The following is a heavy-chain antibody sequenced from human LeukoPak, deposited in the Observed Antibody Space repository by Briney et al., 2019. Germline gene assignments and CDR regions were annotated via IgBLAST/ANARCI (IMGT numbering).Heavy chain of an antibody. J-gene: IGHJ4*02. CDR3: ARDTDYYDSSGLLDY. Sequence: GGSLRLSCAASGFTFNNYGMHWVRQAPGKGLEWVAFIRYDGSNKYYADSVKGRFTISRDNSKNTLYLQMNSLRAEDTAVYYCARDTDYYDSSGLLDYWGQGTLVTVSS. CDR1: GFTFNNYG. V-gene: IGHV3-30*02. CDR2: IRYDGSNK. D-gene: IGHD3-22*01.